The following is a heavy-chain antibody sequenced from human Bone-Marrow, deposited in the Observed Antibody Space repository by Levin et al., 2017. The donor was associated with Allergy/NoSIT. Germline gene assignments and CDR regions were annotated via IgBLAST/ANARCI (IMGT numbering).Heavy chain of an antibody. CDR2: IYYSGST. CDR3: ARYHSSGWYLRWFDP. J-gene: IGHJ5*02. Sequence: SETLSLTCTVSGGSISSSSYYWGWIRQPPGKGLEWIGSIYYSGSTYYNPSLKSRVTISVDTSKNQFSLKLSSVTAADTAVYYCARYHSSGWYLRWFDPWGQGTLVTVSS. D-gene: IGHD6-19*01. V-gene: IGHV4-39*07. CDR1: GGSISSSSYY.